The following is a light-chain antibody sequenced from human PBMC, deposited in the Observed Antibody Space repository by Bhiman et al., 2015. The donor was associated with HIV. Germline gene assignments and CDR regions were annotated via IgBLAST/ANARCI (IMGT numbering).Light chain of an antibody. V-gene: IGLV1-47*01. CDR1: SSNIGSNY. CDR3: AAWDDTFNGFVV. CDR2: RNN. J-gene: IGLJ2*01. Sequence: QSVLTQPPSASGTPGQRVTISCSGSSSNIGSNYVYWYQQLPGTTPKLLIYRNNQRPSGVPDRFSGSKSGTSASLAISGLQSEDEADYYCAAWDDTFNGFVVFGGGTKLTVL.